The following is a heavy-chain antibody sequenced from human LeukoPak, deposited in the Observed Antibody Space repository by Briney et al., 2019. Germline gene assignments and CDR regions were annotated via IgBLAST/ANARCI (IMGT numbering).Heavy chain of an antibody. D-gene: IGHD2-2*01. CDR2: IYYSGST. CDR1: GGSISSSSYY. CDR3: VPFRTDIVVVPAAESNWFDP. Sequence: PSETLSLTCTVSGGSISSSSYYWGWIRQPPGKGLEWLGSIYYSGSTYYNPSLKSRVTISVDTSKNQFSLKLSSVTAADTAVYYCVPFRTDIVVVPAAESNWFDPWGQGTLVTVSS. V-gene: IGHV4-39*01. J-gene: IGHJ5*02.